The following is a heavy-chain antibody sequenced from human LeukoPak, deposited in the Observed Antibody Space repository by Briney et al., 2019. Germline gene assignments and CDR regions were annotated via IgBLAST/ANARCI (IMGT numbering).Heavy chain of an antibody. CDR2: INPNSGRT. Sequence: GASVKVSCKASGYTFTAYYMHWVRQAPGQGLEWMGWINPNSGRTNYAQKFQGRVTMTRDTSISTVYMELSRLRSEDTAVYYCARLSSHYGDYKVDPWGQGTLVTVSS. V-gene: IGHV1-2*02. CDR1: GYTFTAYY. J-gene: IGHJ5*02. D-gene: IGHD4-17*01. CDR3: ARLSSHYGDYKVDP.